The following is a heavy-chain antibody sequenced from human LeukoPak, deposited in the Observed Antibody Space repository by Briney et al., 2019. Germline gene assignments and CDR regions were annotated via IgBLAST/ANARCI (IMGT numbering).Heavy chain of an antibody. D-gene: IGHD3-10*01. V-gene: IGHV3-23*01. CDR2: ISVSDST. Sequence: ESGGSLRLSCAASGFTFGSYGMSWVRQAPGRGLEWVSGISVSDSTYYADSVKGRFTISRDNSKNTLYLQMNGLRAEDTAVYYCAKGRMVRGLIISHDYWGQGTLVTVSS. CDR3: AKGRMVRGLIISHDY. J-gene: IGHJ4*02. CDR1: GFTFGSYG.